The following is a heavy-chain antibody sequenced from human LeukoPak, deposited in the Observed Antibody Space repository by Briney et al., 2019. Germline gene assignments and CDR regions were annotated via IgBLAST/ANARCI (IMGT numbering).Heavy chain of an antibody. D-gene: IGHD6-19*01. CDR3: VRAFSSGWQRFDP. J-gene: IGHJ5*02. CDR2: IYYSGST. V-gene: IGHV4-39*07. CDR1: GGSIISDNYY. Sequence: PSETLSPTCTVTGGSIISDNYYWGWIRQTPGKGLAWTGSIYYSGSTYYNPSLKSRVTISLDTSKNQFSLKLSSVTAADTAVYYCVRAFSSGWQRFDPWGQGTLVTVSS.